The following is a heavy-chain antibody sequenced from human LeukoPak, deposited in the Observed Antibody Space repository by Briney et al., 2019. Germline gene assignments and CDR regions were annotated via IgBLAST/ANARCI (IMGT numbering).Heavy chain of an antibody. D-gene: IGHD1-26*01. J-gene: IGHJ1*01. CDR3: ARGHDYYSEYFQH. Sequence: PLETLSLTCTVSGASIDFESYYWTWVRQSAGKGLEWIGRIDHGGVTNYNPSLQSRVTISLDTSQKQFSLKLDSVTAADTAVYYCARGHDYYSEYFQHWGQGTLVSVSS. V-gene: IGHV4-61*02. CDR1: GASIDFESYY. CDR2: IDHGGVT.